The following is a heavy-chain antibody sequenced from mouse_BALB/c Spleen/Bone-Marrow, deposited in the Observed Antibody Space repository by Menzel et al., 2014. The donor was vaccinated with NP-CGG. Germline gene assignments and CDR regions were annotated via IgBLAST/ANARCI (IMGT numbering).Heavy chain of an antibody. CDR3: AKTGTRYYFDY. J-gene: IGHJ2*01. V-gene: IGHV3-2*02. Sequence: EVQLQESGPGLVKPSQSLSLTCTVTGYSITSDYAWNWIRQFPENKLEWMGYISYSGSTSYNPSLKSRISITQDTSKNQFFLQLNSVTTEDTATYYCAKTGTRYYFDYWGQGTTLTVSS. D-gene: IGHD4-1*01. CDR2: ISYSGST. CDR1: GYSITSDYA.